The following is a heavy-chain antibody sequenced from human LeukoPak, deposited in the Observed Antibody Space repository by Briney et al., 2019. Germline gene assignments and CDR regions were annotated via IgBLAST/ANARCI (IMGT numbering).Heavy chain of an antibody. D-gene: IGHD3-16*01. CDR3: ASYDYVWGSLDF. CDR1: GASVRGGSYY. J-gene: IGHJ4*02. V-gene: IGHV4-61*01. Sequence: SETLSLTCTVSGASVRGGSYYWTWIRQPPGEGLEWIGDIYHTGSTNYNPSLKSRVTFSLDKSKNHFALKLTSVTVADTAIYYCASYDYVWGSLDFWGQGTLVPVSS. CDR2: IYHTGST.